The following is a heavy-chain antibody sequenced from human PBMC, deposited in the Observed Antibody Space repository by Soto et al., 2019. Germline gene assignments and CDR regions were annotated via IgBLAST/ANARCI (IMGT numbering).Heavy chain of an antibody. J-gene: IGHJ4*02. CDR1: GFTFSNYA. CDR3: AKDQGSSWYEIDY. D-gene: IGHD6-13*01. CDR2: ISGSGGST. V-gene: IGHV3-23*01. Sequence: EVQLLESGGGLVQPGGSLRLSCAASGFTFSNYAVTWVRQAPGKGLEWVSTISGSGGSTYYADSVTGRLTISRDNSKNTLYLQMNSLRAEDTAVYYCAKDQGSSWYEIDYWGQGTLVTVSS.